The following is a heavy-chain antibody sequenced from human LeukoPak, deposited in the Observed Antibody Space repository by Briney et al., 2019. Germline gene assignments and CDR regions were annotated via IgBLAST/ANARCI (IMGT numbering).Heavy chain of an antibody. Sequence: QSGGSLRLSCAASGFTFSSYGMHWVRQAPGKGLEWVANIKEDGSDKNYVESLKGRFTISRDNAKNSLYLQMDSLRAEDTAVYYCARDAGYGYDRFDYWGQGTQVTVSS. D-gene: IGHD5-18*01. J-gene: IGHJ4*02. V-gene: IGHV3-7*01. CDR1: GFTFSSYG. CDR2: IKEDGSDK. CDR3: ARDAGYGYDRFDY.